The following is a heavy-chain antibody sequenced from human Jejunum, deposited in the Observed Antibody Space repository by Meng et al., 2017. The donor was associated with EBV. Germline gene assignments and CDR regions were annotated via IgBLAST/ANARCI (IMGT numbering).Heavy chain of an antibody. Sequence: QGQLVKPGAEVKKPGASGKVSCKASGYTFTEYYMHWVRQAPGQGLQWIGRNNLNSGFSSYSRKFQGRVTLTRDTTTNTAYMELGGLESDDTAVYYCARSFGGVVADYFDYWGQGTLVTVSS. J-gene: IGHJ4*02. D-gene: IGHD3-16*02. CDR2: NNLNSGFS. V-gene: IGHV1-2*06. CDR1: GYTFTEYY. CDR3: ARSFGGVVADYFDY.